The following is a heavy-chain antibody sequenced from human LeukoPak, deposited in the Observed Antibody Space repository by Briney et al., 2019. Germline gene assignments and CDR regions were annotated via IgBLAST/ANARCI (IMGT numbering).Heavy chain of an antibody. Sequence: GGSLRLSCAASGFTFSSYEMNWVRQAPGKGLEWVSYISSSGSTIYYADSVKGRFTISRDNAKNSLYLQMNSLRAVDTAVYYCARRGRFSLYFDYWGQGTLVTVSS. D-gene: IGHD3-3*01. V-gene: IGHV3-48*03. J-gene: IGHJ4*02. CDR3: ARRGRFSLYFDY. CDR2: ISSSGSTI. CDR1: GFTFSSYE.